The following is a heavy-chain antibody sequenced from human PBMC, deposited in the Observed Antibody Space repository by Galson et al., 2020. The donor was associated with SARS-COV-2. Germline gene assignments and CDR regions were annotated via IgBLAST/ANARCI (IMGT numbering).Heavy chain of an antibody. CDR3: AKRNELVGFGQLVLSNYNCGMDG. Sequence: SETLSLTCAVYGGSFSGYYWTWIRQPPGKGLEWIGEINHSGSSNYNPSLKSRVTMSVDTSKNQFSLKLSSVTAADTGVYYCAKRNELVGFGQLVLSNYNCGMDGWGQGTTVTVSS. CDR1: GGSFSGYY. CDR2: INHSGSS. V-gene: IGHV4-34*01. D-gene: IGHD3-10*01. J-gene: IGHJ6*02.